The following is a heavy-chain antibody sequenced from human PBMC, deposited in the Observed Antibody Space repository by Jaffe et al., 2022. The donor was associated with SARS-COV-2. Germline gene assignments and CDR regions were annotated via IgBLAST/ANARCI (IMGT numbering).Heavy chain of an antibody. CDR2: IYPGDSDA. CDR1: GYTFTTYW. D-gene: IGHD3-10*01. CDR3: ARQATSASYGHWYFDL. J-gene: IGHJ2*01. Sequence: EVQLVQSGAEVKKPGESLKISCQASGYTFTTYWIGWVRQMPGRGLEWMGIIYPGDSDARYSPSFEGQVTISTDKSIGTAYLHWSSLKASDTAMYYCARQATSASYGHWYFDLWGRGTLVTVSS. V-gene: IGHV5-51*01.